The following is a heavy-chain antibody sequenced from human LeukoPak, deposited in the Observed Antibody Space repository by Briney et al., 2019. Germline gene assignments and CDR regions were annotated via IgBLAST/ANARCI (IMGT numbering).Heavy chain of an antibody. CDR2: ISYDGSNK. CDR3: AVPVFEGGMDV. CDR1: GFTFSSYG. V-gene: IGHV3-30*03. D-gene: IGHD2-21*01. Sequence: PGRSLRLSCAASGFTFSSYGMHWVRQAPGKGLEGVAVISYDGSNKYYADSVKGRFTISRDNSKNTLYLQMNSLRAEDTAVYYCAVPVFEGGMDVWGQGTTVTVSS. J-gene: IGHJ6*02.